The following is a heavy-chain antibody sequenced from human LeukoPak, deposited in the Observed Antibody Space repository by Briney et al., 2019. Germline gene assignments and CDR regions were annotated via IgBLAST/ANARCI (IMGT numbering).Heavy chain of an antibody. D-gene: IGHD3-10*01. CDR3: AIHDPRLSGAFDI. CDR2: IYPGDSDT. V-gene: IGHV5-51*01. CDR1: GYSFTSYW. J-gene: IGHJ3*02. Sequence: GESLKISCKGSGYSFTSYWIGWVRQMPGKGLEWMGIIYPGDSDTRYSPSIQGQVTISADKFISTAYLQWSSLKASDTAMYYCAIHDPRLSGAFDIWGQGTMVTVSS.